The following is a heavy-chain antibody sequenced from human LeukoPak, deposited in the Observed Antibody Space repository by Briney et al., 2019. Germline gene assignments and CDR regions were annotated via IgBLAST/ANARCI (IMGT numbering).Heavy chain of an antibody. CDR3: ARDLICSSTSCYDY. V-gene: IGHV1-2*02. Sequence: ASVKVSCKASGYTFTGYYMHWVRQAPGQGLEWMGWINPNSGGTNYAQKFQGRVTMTRDTSISTAYMELSRLRSDDTAVYYCARDLICSSTSCYDYWGQGTLVTVSS. CDR1: GYTFTGYY. J-gene: IGHJ4*02. D-gene: IGHD2-2*01. CDR2: INPNSGGT.